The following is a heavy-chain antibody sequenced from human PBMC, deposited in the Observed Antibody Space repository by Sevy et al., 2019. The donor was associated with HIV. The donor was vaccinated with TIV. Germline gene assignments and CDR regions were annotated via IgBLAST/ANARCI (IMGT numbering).Heavy chain of an antibody. CDR3: VRDLYSGSYYENY. D-gene: IGHD1-26*01. CDR1: GFTLSNYW. CDR2: IKQDGSDK. J-gene: IGHJ4*02. V-gene: IGHV3-7*01. Sequence: GGSLRLSCAASGFTLSNYWMSWVRQAPGKGLEWEANIKQDGSDKYYVDSVKGRFTISRDNAKNSLYLQMNSLRAEDTAVYYCVRDLYSGSYYENYWGQGTLVTVSS.